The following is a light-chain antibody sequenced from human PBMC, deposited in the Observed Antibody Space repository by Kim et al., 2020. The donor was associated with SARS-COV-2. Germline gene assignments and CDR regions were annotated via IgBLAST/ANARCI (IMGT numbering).Light chain of an antibody. Sequence: QSVLTQPPSASGTPGQRVTISCSGSSSNIGSNTVNWYQQLPGTAPKLLISSNSQRPSGVPDRFSGSKSGTSASLAISGLQSDDEADYYCATWDDSLNGYWVFGGGTQLTVL. J-gene: IGLJ3*02. CDR3: ATWDDSLNGYWV. CDR2: SNS. CDR1: SSNIGSNT. V-gene: IGLV1-44*01.